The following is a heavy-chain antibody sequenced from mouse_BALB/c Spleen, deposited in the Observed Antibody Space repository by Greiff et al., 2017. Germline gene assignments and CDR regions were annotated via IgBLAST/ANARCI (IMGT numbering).Heavy chain of an antibody. J-gene: IGHJ3*01. CDR2: ISSGGSYT. V-gene: IGHV5-9-4*01. CDR1: GFTFSSYA. D-gene: IGHD4-1*01. Sequence: EVKLVESGGGLVKPGGSLKLSCAASGFTFSSYAMSWVRQSPEKRLEWVAEISSGGSYTYYPDTVTGRFTISRDNAKNTLYLEMSSLRSEDTAMYYCARPKLGPVAYWGHGTLVTVSA. CDR3: ARPKLGPVAY.